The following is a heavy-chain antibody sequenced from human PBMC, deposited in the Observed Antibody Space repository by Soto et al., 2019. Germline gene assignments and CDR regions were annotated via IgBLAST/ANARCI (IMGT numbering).Heavy chain of an antibody. V-gene: IGHV3-23*01. J-gene: IGHJ4*02. D-gene: IGHD2-15*01. CDR1: GFTFSSYA. CDR2: ISGGGVAT. CDR3: AKGRDSSGARRPFDY. Sequence: EVQVLESGGGLGQPGGSLRLSCAASGFTFSSYAMSWVRQAPGKGLEWVSAISGGGVATNYADSVKGRFTISRDKSKNSLYQQTNSLRAAETAVYYCAKGRDSSGARRPFDYGGRGTLVTVSS.